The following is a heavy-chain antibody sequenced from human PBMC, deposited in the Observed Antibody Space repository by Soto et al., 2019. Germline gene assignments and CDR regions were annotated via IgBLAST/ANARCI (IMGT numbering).Heavy chain of an antibody. J-gene: IGHJ3*02. V-gene: IGHV4-59*01. CDR3: SRERGAVASTADAFDI. CDR2: IYYSGST. D-gene: IGHD6-19*01. Sequence: LPETLSLTCTVSGGSISSYYWSWIRQPPGKGLEWIGYIYYSGSTNYNPSLKSRVTISVDTSKNQFSLKLSSVTAADTAVYYCSRERGAVASTADAFDIWGQGTMLTVSS. CDR1: GGSISSYY.